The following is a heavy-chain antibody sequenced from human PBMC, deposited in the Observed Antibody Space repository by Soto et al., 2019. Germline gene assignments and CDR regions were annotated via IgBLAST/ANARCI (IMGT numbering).Heavy chain of an antibody. CDR3: ARVRSLSFFDY. J-gene: IGHJ4*02. V-gene: IGHV4-30-4*01. CDR1: GGSISSGDYY. Sequence: ALETLSLTCTVSGGSISSGDYYWSWIRQPPGKGLEWIGYIYYSGSTYYNPSLKSRVTISVDTSKNQLSLKLSSVTAADTAVYYCARVRSLSFFDYWGQGTLVTVSS. CDR2: IYYSGST.